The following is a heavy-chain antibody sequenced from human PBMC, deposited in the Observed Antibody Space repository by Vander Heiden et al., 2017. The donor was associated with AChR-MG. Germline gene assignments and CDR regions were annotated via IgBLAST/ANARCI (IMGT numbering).Heavy chain of an antibody. CDR1: GGSFSGYY. V-gene: IGHV4-34*01. Sequence: QVQLQQWGAGLLKPSETLSLTCAVDGGSFSGYYWSWIRQPPGKGLEWIGEINHSGSTNYNPSLKSRVTISVDTSKNQFSLKLSSVTAADTAVYYCAREMGYYDFWSGYPTLNWFDPWGQGTLVTVSS. J-gene: IGHJ5*02. CDR2: INHSGST. D-gene: IGHD3-3*01. CDR3: AREMGYYDFWSGYPTLNWFDP.